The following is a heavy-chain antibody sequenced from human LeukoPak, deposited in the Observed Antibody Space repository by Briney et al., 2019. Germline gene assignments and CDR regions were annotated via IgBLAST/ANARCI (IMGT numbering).Heavy chain of an antibody. J-gene: IGHJ4*02. D-gene: IGHD6-13*01. CDR1: GFSVSRNY. V-gene: IGHV3-21*01. Sequence: GGSLRLSCAASGFSVSRNYMNWVRQAPGKGLEWVSSISSSSSYIYYADSVKGRFTISRDNAKNSLYLQTNSLRAEDTAVYYCARLVSSSWYHIDYWGQGTLVTVSS. CDR3: ARLVSSSWYHIDY. CDR2: ISSSSSYI.